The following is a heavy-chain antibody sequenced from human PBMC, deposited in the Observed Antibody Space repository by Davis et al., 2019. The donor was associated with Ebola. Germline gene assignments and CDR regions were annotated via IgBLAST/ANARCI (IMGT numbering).Heavy chain of an antibody. CDR3: ARRDSSGWWAWDY. V-gene: IGHV5-51*01. J-gene: IGHJ4*02. CDR2: IYPGDSDT. Sequence: GGSLRLSCKGSGYSFTSYWIGWVRQMPGKGLEWMGIIYPGDSDTRYSPSFQGQVTISADKSISTAYLQWSSLKASDTAMYYCARRDSSGWWAWDYWGQGTQVTVSP. CDR1: GYSFTSYW. D-gene: IGHD6-19*01.